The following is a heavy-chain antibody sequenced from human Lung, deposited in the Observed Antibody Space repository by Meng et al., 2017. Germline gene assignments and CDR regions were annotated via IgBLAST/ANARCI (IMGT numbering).Heavy chain of an antibody. J-gene: IGHJ4*02. Sequence: SETLSLTCTVPGGSISSSSYYWGWIRQPPGKGLEWIGSIYYSGSTYYNPSLKSRVTISVDTSKNQFSLKLSSVTAADTAVYYCARMDRPGIAVAASVDYWGQGTLVTVSS. CDR3: ARMDRPGIAVAASVDY. CDR1: GGSISSSSYY. V-gene: IGHV4-39*07. D-gene: IGHD6-19*01. CDR2: IYYSGST.